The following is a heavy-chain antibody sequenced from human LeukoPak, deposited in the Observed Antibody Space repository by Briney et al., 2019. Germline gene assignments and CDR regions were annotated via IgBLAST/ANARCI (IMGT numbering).Heavy chain of an antibody. CDR1: GFTFSDYW. CDR3: ARSDSGQIDY. D-gene: IGHD5-12*01. J-gene: IGHJ4*02. CDR2: INSDGSSI. Sequence: GGSLRLSCAASGFTFSDYWMHWVRQAPGKGLEWVSRINSDGSSISYADSVKGRFTISRDNAKNTLYLQMNSLRAEDTAVYYCARSDSGQIDYWGQGTLVIVSA. V-gene: IGHV3-74*01.